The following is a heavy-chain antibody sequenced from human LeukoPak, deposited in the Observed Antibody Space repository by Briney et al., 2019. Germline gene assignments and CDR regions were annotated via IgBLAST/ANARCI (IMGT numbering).Heavy chain of an antibody. D-gene: IGHD2-2*01. CDR3: ARDGYCSSTSCSHY. CDR1: GYSISSGYY. V-gene: IGHV4-38-2*02. CDR2: IYHSGST. Sequence: SETLSLTCTVSGYSISSGYYWGWIRQPPGKGLEWIGSIYHSGSTYYNPSLKSRVTISVDTSKNQFSLKLSSVTAADTAVYYCARDGYCSSTSCSHYWGQGTLVTVSS. J-gene: IGHJ4*02.